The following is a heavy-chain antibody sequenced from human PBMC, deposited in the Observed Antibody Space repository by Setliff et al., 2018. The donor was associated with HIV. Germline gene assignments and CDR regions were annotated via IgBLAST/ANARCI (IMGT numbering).Heavy chain of an antibody. Sequence: ASVKVSCKPSGYTFTSHDLHWVRQVPGQGLEWMGWINLVTGKTVYLQKFQGRVTIARDTSASTAYMEMTSLSSEDTAVYYCANGGSGGQFDYWGQGTLVTVSS. CDR1: GYTFTSHD. V-gene: IGHV1-3*01. CDR2: INLVTGKT. J-gene: IGHJ4*02. CDR3: ANGGSGGQFDY. D-gene: IGHD3-16*01.